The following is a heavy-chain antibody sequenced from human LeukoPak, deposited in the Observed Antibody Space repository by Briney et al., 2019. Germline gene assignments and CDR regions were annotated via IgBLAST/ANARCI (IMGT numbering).Heavy chain of an antibody. CDR1: GGSISSYY. J-gene: IGHJ6*03. D-gene: IGHD3-3*01. CDR2: IYTSGGT. V-gene: IGHV4-4*07. Sequence: SETLSLTCTVSGGSISSYYWSWIRQPAGKGLEWIGRIYTSGGTNYNPSLKTRVTLSVDTSKNQFSLKLSSVTAADTAVYYCAREGITIFGVVIPYYMDVWGKGTTVTVSS. CDR3: AREGITIFGVVIPYYMDV.